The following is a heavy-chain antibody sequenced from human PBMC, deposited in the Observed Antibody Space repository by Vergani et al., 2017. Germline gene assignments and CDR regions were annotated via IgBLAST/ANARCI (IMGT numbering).Heavy chain of an antibody. CDR1: GFTFSSYG. Sequence: QVQLVESGGGVVQPGGSLRLSCAASGFTFSSYGMHWVRQAPGKGPEWVAFIRYDGSNKYYADSVKGRFTISRDNSKNTLYLQMNSLRAEDTAVYYCASDPLIAVAGTGDAFDIWGQGTMVTVSS. V-gene: IGHV3-30*02. CDR2: IRYDGSNK. D-gene: IGHD6-19*01. J-gene: IGHJ3*02. CDR3: ASDPLIAVAGTGDAFDI.